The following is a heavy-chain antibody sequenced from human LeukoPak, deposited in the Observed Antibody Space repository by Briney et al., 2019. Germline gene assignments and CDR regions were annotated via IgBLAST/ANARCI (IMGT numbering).Heavy chain of an antibody. D-gene: IGHD3-3*01. V-gene: IGHV4-39*07. CDR2: IYYSGST. J-gene: IGHJ4*02. CDR1: GGSISSSSYY. CDR3: ARGVSYDFWSGYSLIDY. Sequence: PSETLSLTCIVSGGSISSSSYYWGWIRQPPGKGLEWIGSIYYSGSTNYNPSLKSRVTISVDTSKNQFSLKLSSVTAADTAVYYCARGVSYDFWSGYSLIDYWGQGTLVTVSS.